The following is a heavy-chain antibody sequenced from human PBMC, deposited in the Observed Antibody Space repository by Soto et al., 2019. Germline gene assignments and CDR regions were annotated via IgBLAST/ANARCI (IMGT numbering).Heavy chain of an antibody. V-gene: IGHV4-39*01. Sequence: QLQLQESGPGLVKPSETLSLTCTVSGGSISSSSYYWGWIRQPPGKGLEWIGSIYYSGNTYYNPSLKSRVTLSVDTSKNQFSLKLSSVTAADTAVYYCARQEGHWYFDLWGRGTLVTVSS. CDR3: ARQEGHWYFDL. J-gene: IGHJ2*01. CDR1: GGSISSSSYY. CDR2: IYYSGNT.